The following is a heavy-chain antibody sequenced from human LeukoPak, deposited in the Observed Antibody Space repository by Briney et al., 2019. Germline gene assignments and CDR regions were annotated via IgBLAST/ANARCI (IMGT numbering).Heavy chain of an antibody. CDR1: GFIFSDYY. CDR2: ISTSGISK. D-gene: IGHD6-13*01. J-gene: IGHJ6*03. CDR3: ARDPIAAPGTNFYHYYIDV. Sequence: GGSLRLSCAASGFIFSDYYMTWIRQAPGKGLEWMSYISTSGISKYYADSVKGRFTISRDNTKNSLYLQMNSLRVDDTGVYYCARDPIAAPGTNFYHYYIDVWGKGTTVTVSS. V-gene: IGHV3-11*04.